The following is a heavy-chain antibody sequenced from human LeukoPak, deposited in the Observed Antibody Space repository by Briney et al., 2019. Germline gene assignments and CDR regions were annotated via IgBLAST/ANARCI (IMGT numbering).Heavy chain of an antibody. CDR2: IYSGGST. CDR3: ARGGESGYPYYYYYYYMDV. J-gene: IGHJ6*03. V-gene: IGHV3-66*02. CDR1: GFTVSSNY. D-gene: IGHD3-22*01. Sequence: GGSLRLSCAASGFTVSSNYMSWVHQAPGKGLEWVSVIYSGGSTYYADSVKGRFTISRDNSKNTLYLQMNSLRAEDTAVYYCARGGESGYPYYYYYYYMDVWGKGTTVTVSS.